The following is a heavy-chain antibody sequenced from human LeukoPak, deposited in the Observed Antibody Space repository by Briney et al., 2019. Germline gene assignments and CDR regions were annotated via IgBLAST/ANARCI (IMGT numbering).Heavy chain of an antibody. CDR3: ARENSGSYRQFDY. J-gene: IGHJ4*02. Sequence: SETLSLTCTVSGGSISSYYWSWIRQPAGKGLEWIGRIYTSGSTNYNASLKSRVSMSVDTSKNQFSLKLSSVTAADTAVFYCARENSGSYRQFDYWGQGTLVTVSS. CDR1: GGSISSYY. V-gene: IGHV4-4*07. CDR2: IYTSGST. D-gene: IGHD1-26*01.